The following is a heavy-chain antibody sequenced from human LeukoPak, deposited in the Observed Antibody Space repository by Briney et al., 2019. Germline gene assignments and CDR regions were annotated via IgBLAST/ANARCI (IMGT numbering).Heavy chain of an antibody. CDR3: ARDGNFWSGYYTEAYFDY. Sequence: GGSLRLSCAASGFTFSSYSMNWVRQAPGKGLEWVSYISSSSSTIYYADSVKGRFTISRDNAKNSLYLQMNSLRAEDTAVYYCARDGNFWSGYYTEAYFDYWGQGTLVTVSS. J-gene: IGHJ4*02. CDR1: GFTFSSYS. CDR2: ISSSSSTI. V-gene: IGHV3-48*01. D-gene: IGHD3-3*01.